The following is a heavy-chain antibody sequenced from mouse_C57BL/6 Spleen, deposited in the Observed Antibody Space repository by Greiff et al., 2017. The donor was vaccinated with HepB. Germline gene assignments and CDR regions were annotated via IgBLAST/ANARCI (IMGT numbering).Heavy chain of an antibody. V-gene: IGHV1-19*01. CDR3: ARSGYYYGSSYGYFDV. J-gene: IGHJ1*03. CDR2: INPYNGGT. Sequence: VQLQQSGPVLVKPGASVKMSCKASGYTFTDYYMNWVKQSHGKSLEWIGVINPYNGGTSYNQKFKGKATLTVDKSSSTAYMELNSLTSEDSAVYYCARSGYYYGSSYGYFDVWGTGTTVTVSS. CDR1: GYTFTDYY. D-gene: IGHD1-1*01.